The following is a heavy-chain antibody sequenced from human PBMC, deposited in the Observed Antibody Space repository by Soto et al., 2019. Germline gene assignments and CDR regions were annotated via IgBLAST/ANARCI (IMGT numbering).Heavy chain of an antibody. V-gene: IGHV3-33*01. CDR3: ARDLAADFWSGYPLGMDV. CDR1: GFTFSSYG. J-gene: IGHJ6*02. D-gene: IGHD3-3*01. CDR2: IWYDGSNK. Sequence: LRLSCAASGFTFSSYGMHWVRQAPGKGLEWVAVIWYDGSNKYYADSVKGRFTISRDNSKNTLYLQMNSLRAEDTAVYYCARDLAADFWSGYPLGMDVWGQGTTVTVSS.